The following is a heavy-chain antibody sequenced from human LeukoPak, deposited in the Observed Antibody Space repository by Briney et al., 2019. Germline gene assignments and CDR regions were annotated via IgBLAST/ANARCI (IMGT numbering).Heavy chain of an antibody. CDR2: IYHSGST. J-gene: IGHJ4*02. CDR1: GGSISSSNW. Sequence: KLSGTLSLTCAVSGGSISSSNWWSWVRQPPGKGLEWIGEIYHSGSTNYNPSLKSRVTISVDKSKNQFSLKLSSVTAADTAVYYCARGVYDILTGPTAFDYWGQGTLVTVSS. V-gene: IGHV4-4*02. D-gene: IGHD3-9*01. CDR3: ARGVYDILTGPTAFDY.